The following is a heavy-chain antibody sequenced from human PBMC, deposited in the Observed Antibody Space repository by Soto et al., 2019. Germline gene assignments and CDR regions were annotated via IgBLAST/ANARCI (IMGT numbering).Heavy chain of an antibody. Sequence: SETLSLTCAVYGGSFSGYYWSWIRQPPGKGLEWIGEINHSGSTNYNPSLKSRVTISVDTSKNQFSLKLSSVTAADTAVYYCARGHSTMIVVVSHNWYDPWGQGTLVTVSS. V-gene: IGHV4-34*01. D-gene: IGHD3-22*01. J-gene: IGHJ5*02. CDR3: ARGHSTMIVVVSHNWYDP. CDR2: INHSGST. CDR1: GGSFSGYY.